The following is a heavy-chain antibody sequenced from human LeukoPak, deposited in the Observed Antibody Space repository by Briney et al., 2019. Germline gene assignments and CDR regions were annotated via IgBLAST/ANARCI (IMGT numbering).Heavy chain of an antibody. Sequence: GESLRLSCVASGFTFSTYSMNWVRQAPGKGLEWVSSISSSDYIYYADSVKGRFTISRDNAKDSLYLQMYSLRADDTAVYYCARDFIVGATVTEPLDYWGQGTLVIVSS. J-gene: IGHJ4*02. D-gene: IGHD1-26*01. CDR1: GFTFSTYS. V-gene: IGHV3-21*01. CDR2: ISSSDYI. CDR3: ARDFIVGATVTEPLDY.